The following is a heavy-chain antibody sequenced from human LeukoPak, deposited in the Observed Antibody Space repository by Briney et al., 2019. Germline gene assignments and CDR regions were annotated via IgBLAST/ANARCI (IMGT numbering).Heavy chain of an antibody. V-gene: IGHV4-61*02. CDR1: GGSISSGSYY. Sequence: SETLSLTCTVSGGSISSGSYYWSWIRQPAGKGLEWIGRIYTSGSTNYNPSLKSRVTISVDTSKNQFSLKLSSVTAADTAVYYCVRENMSKYYYDKYNWFDPWGQGTLVTVSS. J-gene: IGHJ5*02. CDR2: IYTSGST. D-gene: IGHD3-22*01. CDR3: VRENMSKYYYDKYNWFDP.